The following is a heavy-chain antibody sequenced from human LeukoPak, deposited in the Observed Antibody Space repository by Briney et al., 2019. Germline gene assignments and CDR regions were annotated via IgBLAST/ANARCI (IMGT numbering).Heavy chain of an antibody. CDR1: GGSISSGSYY. D-gene: IGHD3-22*01. CDR3: ARTGRNYDSSGYYYSNDY. J-gene: IGHJ4*02. CDR2: IYTSGST. V-gene: IGHV4-61*02. Sequence: KPSETLSLTCTVSGGSISSGSYYWSWIRQPAGKGLEWIGRIYTSGSTNYNPSLKGRVTISVDTSKNQFSLKLSSVTAADTAVYYCARTGRNYDSSGYYYSNDYWGQGTLVTVSS.